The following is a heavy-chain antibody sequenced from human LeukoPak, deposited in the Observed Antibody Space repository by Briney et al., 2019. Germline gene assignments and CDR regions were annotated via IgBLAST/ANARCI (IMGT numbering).Heavy chain of an antibody. D-gene: IGHD1-1*01. CDR2: INPNSGGT. Sequence: ASVKVSCKASGYTFTGYYMHLVRQAPGQGLEWMGWINPNSGGTNYAQKFQGRVTMTRDTSISTAYMELSRLRSDDTAVYYCAREELEPFRIFDYWGQGTLVTVSS. CDR3: AREELEPFRIFDY. J-gene: IGHJ4*02. V-gene: IGHV1-2*02. CDR1: GYTFTGYY.